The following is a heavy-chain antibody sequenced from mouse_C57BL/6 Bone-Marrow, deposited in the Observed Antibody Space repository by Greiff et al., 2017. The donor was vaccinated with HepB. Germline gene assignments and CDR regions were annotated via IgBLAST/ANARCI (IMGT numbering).Heavy chain of an antibody. V-gene: IGHV5-4*01. D-gene: IGHD2-12*01. J-gene: IGHJ1*03. Sequence: VESGGGLVKPGGSLKLSCAASGFTFSSYAMSWVRQTPEKRLEWVATISDGGSYTYYPDNVKGRFTISRDNAKNNLYLQMSHLKSEDTAMYYCARDRYQYFDVWGTGTTVTVSS. CDR2: ISDGGSYT. CDR1: GFTFSSYA. CDR3: ARDRYQYFDV.